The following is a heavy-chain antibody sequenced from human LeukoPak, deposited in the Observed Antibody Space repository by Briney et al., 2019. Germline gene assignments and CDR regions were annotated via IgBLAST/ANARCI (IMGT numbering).Heavy chain of an antibody. CDR3: ARDWVSIAAAGIFDY. CDR2: ISSSGSTI. Sequence: GGSLRLSCAASGFTFSDYYMSWIHQAPGKGLEWVSYISSSGSTIYYADSVKGRFTISRDNAKNSLYLQMNSLRAEDTAVYYCARDWVSIAAAGIFDYWGQGTLVTVSS. D-gene: IGHD6-13*01. V-gene: IGHV3-11*01. J-gene: IGHJ4*02. CDR1: GFTFSDYY.